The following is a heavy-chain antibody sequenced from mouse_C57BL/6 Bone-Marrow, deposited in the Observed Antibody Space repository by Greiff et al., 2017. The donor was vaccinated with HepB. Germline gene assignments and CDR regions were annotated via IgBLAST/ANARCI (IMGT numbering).Heavy chain of an antibody. Sequence: VMLVESGPGLVQPSQSLSITCTASGFSLTSYGVHWVRQSPGKGLEWLGVIWSGGSTDYNAAFISRMSISKDNSKSQVFFKMNSMQADDTAIYYCARNRRYYFDYWGQGTTLTVSA. V-gene: IGHV2-2*01. CDR2: IWSGGST. CDR3: ARNRRYYFDY. CDR1: GFSLTSYG. J-gene: IGHJ2*01.